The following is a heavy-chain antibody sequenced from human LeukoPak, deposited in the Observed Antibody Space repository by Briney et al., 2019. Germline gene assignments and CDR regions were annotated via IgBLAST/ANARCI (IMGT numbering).Heavy chain of an antibody. J-gene: IGHJ6*03. CDR2: IYHSGST. CDR1: GGSISSSSYY. V-gene: IGHV4-39*07. D-gene: IGHD3-22*01. CDR3: ASVVYYDSTKRGNYYYMDV. Sequence: SETLSLTCTVSGGSISSSSYYWGWIRQPPGKGLEWIGSIYHSGSTYYNPSLKSRVTISVDTSKNQFSLKLSSVTAADTAVYYCASVVYYDSTKRGNYYYMDVWGKGTTVTVSS.